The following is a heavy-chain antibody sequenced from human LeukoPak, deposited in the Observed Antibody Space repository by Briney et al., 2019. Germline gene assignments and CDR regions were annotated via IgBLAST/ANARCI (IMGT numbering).Heavy chain of an antibody. J-gene: IGHJ3*02. Sequence: SETLSLTCTVSGYSISSGYYWGWIRQPPGKGLEWIGSIYHSGSTYYNPSLKSRVTISVDTSKNQFSLKLSSVTAADTAVYYCARVLSYYILTGYTPHGAFDIWGQGTMVTVSS. CDR2: IYHSGST. CDR3: ARVLSYYILTGYTPHGAFDI. CDR1: GYSISSGYY. V-gene: IGHV4-38-2*02. D-gene: IGHD3-9*01.